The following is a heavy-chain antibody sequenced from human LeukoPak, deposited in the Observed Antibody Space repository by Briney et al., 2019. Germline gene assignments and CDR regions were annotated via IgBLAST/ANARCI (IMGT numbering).Heavy chain of an antibody. Sequence: SGTLSLTCTVSGYSISSGYYWGWIRQPPGKGLEWIGSIYHSGSTYYNPSLKSRVTISVDTSKNQFSLKLSSVTAADTAVYYCARGGFADYWGQGTLVTVSS. V-gene: IGHV4-38-2*02. D-gene: IGHD3-10*01. J-gene: IGHJ4*02. CDR1: GYSISSGYY. CDR2: IYHSGST. CDR3: ARGGFADY.